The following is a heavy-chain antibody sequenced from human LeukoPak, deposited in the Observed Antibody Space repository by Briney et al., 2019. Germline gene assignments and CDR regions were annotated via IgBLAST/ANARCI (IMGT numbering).Heavy chain of an antibody. J-gene: IGHJ4*02. D-gene: IGHD1-26*01. CDR3: ARVRGVFYFDY. V-gene: IGHV4-30-4*01. CDR2: IYYSGST. Sequence: SETLSLTFTVSGGSISSGDYYWSWIRQPPGKGLEWIGYIYYSGSTYYNPSLKSRVTISVDTSKNQFSLKLSSVTAADTAVYYCARVRGVFYFDYWGQGTLVTVSS. CDR1: GGSISSGDYY.